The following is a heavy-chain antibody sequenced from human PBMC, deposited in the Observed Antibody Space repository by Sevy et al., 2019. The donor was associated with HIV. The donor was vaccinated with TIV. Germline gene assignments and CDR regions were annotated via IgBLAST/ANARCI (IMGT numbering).Heavy chain of an antibody. CDR3: ARHWERLIDY. CDR2: IYYSGST. J-gene: IGHJ4*02. CDR1: GGSISSSSYY. V-gene: IGHV4-39*01. D-gene: IGHD3-3*01. Sequence: SETLSLTCTVSGGSISSSSYYWGWIRQPPEKGLEWIGSIYYSGSTYFNPSLKSRITISVDTSKNQFSLKLSSVTAADTAVYYCARHWERLIDYWGQGTLVTVSS.